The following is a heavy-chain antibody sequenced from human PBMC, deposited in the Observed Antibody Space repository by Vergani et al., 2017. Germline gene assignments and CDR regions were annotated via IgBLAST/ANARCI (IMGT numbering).Heavy chain of an antibody. Sequence: EVQLVQSGAEVKKPGASLKISCKGSGYSFTSYWIGWVRQLPGKGLEWMGIIYPGDSETRYSPSFKGKVTISADKAIITAYLQWSSLKASDTAMYYCARLYDSSVYYYEPYYYYDYMDVWGKGTTVTVSS. CDR1: GYSFTSYW. V-gene: IGHV5-51*03. D-gene: IGHD3-22*01. CDR2: IYPGDSET. CDR3: ARLYDSSVYYYEPYYYYDYMDV. J-gene: IGHJ6*03.